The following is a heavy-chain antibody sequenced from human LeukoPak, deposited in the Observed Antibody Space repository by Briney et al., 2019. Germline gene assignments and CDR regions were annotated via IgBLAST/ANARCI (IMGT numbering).Heavy chain of an antibody. CDR1: GFTFSSYS. Sequence: GGSLRLSCAASGFTFSSYSMSWVRQAPGKGLEWVSAISGSGGSTYYADSVKGRFTISRDNSKNTLYLQMNSLRAEDTAVYYCAKAPTWTYDYFDYWGQGTLVTVSS. J-gene: IGHJ4*02. V-gene: IGHV3-23*01. D-gene: IGHD5-12*01. CDR2: ISGSGGST. CDR3: AKAPTWTYDYFDY.